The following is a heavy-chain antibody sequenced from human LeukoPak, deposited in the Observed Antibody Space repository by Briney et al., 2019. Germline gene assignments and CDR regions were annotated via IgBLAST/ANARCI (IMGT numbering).Heavy chain of an antibody. D-gene: IGHD2-15*01. Sequence: SETLSLTCAVYGGSFSCYYWSWIRQPPGKGLEWIGEINHSGSTNYNPSLKSRVTISVDTSKNQFSLKLSSVTAADTAVYYCARGLRRAATLNWFDPWGQGTLVTVSS. CDR1: GGSFSCYY. J-gene: IGHJ5*02. CDR2: INHSGST. V-gene: IGHV4-34*01. CDR3: ARGLRRAATLNWFDP.